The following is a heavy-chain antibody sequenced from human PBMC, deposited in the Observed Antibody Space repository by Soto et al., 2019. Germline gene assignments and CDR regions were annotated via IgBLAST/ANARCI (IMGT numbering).Heavy chain of an antibody. CDR2: ISYDGGYE. J-gene: IGHJ4*02. CDR1: GFTFNNYG. CDR3: AQALHSEYVWGTVRSDTHLDY. V-gene: IGHV3-30*18. Sequence: QVQLVESGGGVVQPGRSLRLSCAASGFTFNNYGMHWVRQAPGKGLEWGSGISYDGGYENYADSVKGRFTISRDNSPNTLSLQMNGLRGEDTAFYYWAQALHSEYVWGTVRSDTHLDYGGQGTLVTVSS. D-gene: IGHD3-16*01.